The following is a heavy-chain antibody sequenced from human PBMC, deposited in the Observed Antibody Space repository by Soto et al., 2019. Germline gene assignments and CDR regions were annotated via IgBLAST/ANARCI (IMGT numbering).Heavy chain of an antibody. CDR2: IIPLFGTT. D-gene: IGHD6-19*01. Sequence: QVQVVQSGVEVRRPGSSVKVSCKASGDTFKNCVISWVRQAPGQGLEWMGGIIPLFGTTDFAQRFQGRLTITTDESTTTAYMELSRLRSEDTAIYYCATYRPGSSGANWFDPWGQGTLVTVSP. CDR3: ATYRPGSSGANWFDP. J-gene: IGHJ5*02. CDR1: GDTFKNCV. V-gene: IGHV1-69*01.